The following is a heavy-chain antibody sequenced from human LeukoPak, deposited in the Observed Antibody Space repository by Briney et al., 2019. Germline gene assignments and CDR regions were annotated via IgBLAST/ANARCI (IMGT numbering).Heavy chain of an antibody. J-gene: IGHJ4*02. V-gene: IGHV1-69*04. CDR1: GGTFSSYT. CDR2: IIPILGIA. D-gene: IGHD3-3*01. Sequence: SVKVSCKASGGTFSSYTISWVRQAPGQGLEWMGRIIPILGIANYAQKFQGRVTITADKSTSTAYMELSSLRSEDTAVYYCARDPPNFGVVRGAGCDSWGQGTLVTVSS. CDR3: ARDPPNFGVVRGAGCDS.